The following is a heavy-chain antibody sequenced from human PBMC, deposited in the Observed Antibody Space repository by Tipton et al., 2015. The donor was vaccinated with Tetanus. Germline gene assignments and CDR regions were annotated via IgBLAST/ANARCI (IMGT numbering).Heavy chain of an antibody. CDR3: ARAEAIFGVVIRFGWFDP. J-gene: IGHJ5*02. CDR2: INHSGST. Sequence: LRLSCAAPGFTFSNYAMNWVRQAPGKGLEWIGEINHSGSTNYNPSLKSRVTISVDTSKNQFSLRLSSVTAADTAVYYCARAEAIFGVVIRFGWFDPWGQGTLVTVSS. V-gene: IGHV4-34*01. D-gene: IGHD3-3*01. CDR1: GFTFSNYA.